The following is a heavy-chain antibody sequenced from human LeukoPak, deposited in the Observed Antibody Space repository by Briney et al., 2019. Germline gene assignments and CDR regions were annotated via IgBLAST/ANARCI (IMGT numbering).Heavy chain of an antibody. J-gene: IGHJ4*02. Sequence: ASVKVSCKASGYTFTGYYMHWVRQAPGQGLEWMGWINPNSGGTNYAQKFQGRVTMTSDTSISTAYMELSRLRSDDTAVYYCAGEEIQLWTRSGIDYWGQGTLVTVSS. CDR1: GYTFTGYY. D-gene: IGHD5-18*01. V-gene: IGHV1-2*02. CDR3: AGEEIQLWTRSGIDY. CDR2: INPNSGGT.